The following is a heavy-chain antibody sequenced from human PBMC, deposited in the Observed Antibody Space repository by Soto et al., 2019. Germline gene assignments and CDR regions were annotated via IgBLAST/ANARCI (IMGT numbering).Heavy chain of an antibody. CDR2: IWYDGSNK. Sequence: GGSLRLSCAASGFTFSSYGMHWVHQAPGKGLEWVAVIWYDGSNKYYADSVKGRFTISRDNSKNTLYLQMNSLRAEDTAVYYCARDAVRRITMVLDWFDPWGQGTLVTVSS. CDR1: GFTFSSYG. D-gene: IGHD3-10*01. CDR3: ARDAVRRITMVLDWFDP. V-gene: IGHV3-33*01. J-gene: IGHJ5*02.